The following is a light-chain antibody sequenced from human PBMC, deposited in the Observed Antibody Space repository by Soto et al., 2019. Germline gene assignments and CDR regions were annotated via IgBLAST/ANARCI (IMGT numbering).Light chain of an antibody. CDR2: AAS. CDR3: QQHYGSPLT. CDR1: QSVGSC. Sequence: EIQMTQSPFSLSVSPGDRATISCRASQSVGSCLYWYQQKLGKAPSLLIYAASSMHSGVPARFSGSGSGTDFTLTISSLQPEDFATYYCQQHYGSPLTFGQGTKVEI. J-gene: IGKJ4*01. V-gene: IGKV1-39*01.